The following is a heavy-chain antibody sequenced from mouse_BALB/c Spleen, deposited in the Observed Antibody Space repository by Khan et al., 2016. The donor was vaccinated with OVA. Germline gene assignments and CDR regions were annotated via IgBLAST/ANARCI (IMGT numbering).Heavy chain of an antibody. V-gene: IGHV1S41*01. J-gene: IGHJ2*01. CDR3: ARTMGGKAPLDY. CDR2: IVPGSDST. Sequence: DLVKPGASVKLSCKASGYTFTSYWINWIKQRPGQGLEWIGRIVPGSDSTYYNEMFKGKATLTVDTSSSTAYIQLSSLSSEDSAVYFCARTMGGKAPLDYWGQGTTLTVSS. CDR1: GYTFTSYW. D-gene: IGHD1-1*02.